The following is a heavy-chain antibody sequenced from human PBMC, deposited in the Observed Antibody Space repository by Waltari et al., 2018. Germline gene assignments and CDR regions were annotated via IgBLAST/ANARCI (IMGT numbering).Heavy chain of an antibody. Sequence: QVQLQQWGAGLLKPSETLSLTCAVYGGSFSGYYWSWIRQPPGKGLEWIGEINHSGSTNYNPSLKSRVTISVDTSKNQFSLKLSSVTAADTAVYYCARGEQWLVWFDPWGQGTLVTVSS. CDR2: INHSGST. D-gene: IGHD6-19*01. CDR1: GGSFSGYY. CDR3: ARGEQWLVWFDP. J-gene: IGHJ5*02. V-gene: IGHV4-34*01.